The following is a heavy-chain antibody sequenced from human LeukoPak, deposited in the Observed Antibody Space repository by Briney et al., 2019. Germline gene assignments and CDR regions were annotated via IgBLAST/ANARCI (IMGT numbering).Heavy chain of an antibody. J-gene: IGHJ6*02. V-gene: IGHV3-30*18. CDR3: AKCLGDIVVVVAATTGQNYGMDV. CDR2: ISYGGSNK. CDR1: GFTFSSYG. Sequence: PGGSLRLSCAASGFTFSSYGMHWVRQAPGKGLEGVAVISYGGSNKYYADSVKGRFTISRDNSNNMLYLQMNSLRAEDKAVYYCAKCLGDIVVVVAATTGQNYGMDVWGQGTTVSVSS. D-gene: IGHD2-15*01.